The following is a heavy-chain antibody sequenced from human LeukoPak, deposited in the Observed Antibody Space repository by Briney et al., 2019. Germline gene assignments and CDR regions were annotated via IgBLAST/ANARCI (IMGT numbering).Heavy chain of an antibody. CDR2: ISAYNGNT. Sequence: ASVKVSCKASGYTFTSYGISWVRQAPGQGLEWMGWISAYNGNTNYAQKLQGRVTMTTDTSTSTAYMELSSLRSEDTAVYYCARGLRIVVVPAAHYYFDYWGQGTLVTVSS. CDR1: GYTFTSYG. V-gene: IGHV1-18*01. CDR3: ARGLRIVVVPAAHYYFDY. J-gene: IGHJ4*02. D-gene: IGHD2-2*01.